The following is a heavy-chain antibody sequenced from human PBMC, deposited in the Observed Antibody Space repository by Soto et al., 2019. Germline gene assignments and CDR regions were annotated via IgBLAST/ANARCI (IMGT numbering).Heavy chain of an antibody. V-gene: IGHV1-69*06. CDR3: TTRDQGGFDH. CDR2: IIPFFDST. J-gene: IGHJ4*02. D-gene: IGHD1-26*01. Sequence: QVQLVQSGAEGKRPGSSVKVSCTPSGGTFNTLSINWVRQAPGQGLEWMGAIIPFFDSTNYAQKFQDRVTITADKSLGTAYMELTSVRSDDTAVYYCTTRDQGGFDHWGQGTALTVSS. CDR1: GGTFNTLS.